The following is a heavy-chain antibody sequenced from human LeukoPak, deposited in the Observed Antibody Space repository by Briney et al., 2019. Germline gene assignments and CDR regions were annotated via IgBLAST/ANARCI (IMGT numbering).Heavy chain of an antibody. CDR3: ARGQEGVGNHPIYYYYYMDV. V-gene: IGHV4-34*01. J-gene: IGHJ6*03. CDR2: INHSGST. D-gene: IGHD1-26*01. Sequence: SETLSLTCAVYGGSFSGYYWSWIRQPPGKGLEWIGEINHSGSTNYNPSLKSRVTISVDTSKNQFSLKLSSVTAADTAVYYCARGQEGVGNHPIYYYYYMDVWGKGTTVTVSS. CDR1: GGSFSGYY.